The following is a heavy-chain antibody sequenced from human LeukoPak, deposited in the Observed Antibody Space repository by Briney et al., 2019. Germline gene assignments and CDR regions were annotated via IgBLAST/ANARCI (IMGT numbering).Heavy chain of an antibody. CDR1: GFTFSSYA. V-gene: IGHV3-23*01. Sequence: GGSLRLSCAASGFTFSSYAMSWVRQAPGKGLEWVSAISGSGGSTYYADSAKGRFTISRDNSKNTLYLQMNSLRAEDTAVYYCAKAIREYSSSSGFDYWGQGTLVTVSS. CDR2: ISGSGGST. CDR3: AKAIREYSSSSGFDY. J-gene: IGHJ4*02. D-gene: IGHD6-6*01.